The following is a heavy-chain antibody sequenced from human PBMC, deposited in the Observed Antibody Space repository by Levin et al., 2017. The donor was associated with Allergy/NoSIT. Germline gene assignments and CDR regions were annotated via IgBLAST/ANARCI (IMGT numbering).Heavy chain of an antibody. D-gene: IGHD3-22*01. CDR2: ISSSSKTI. V-gene: IGHV3-48*02. CDR3: ARKEGVVIVSVGYGMDV. Sequence: GGSLRLSCAASGFTFSSYSMNWVRQAPGKGLEWVSYISSSSKTIYYADSVEGRFTISRDNAKNSLYLQMNSLRDEDTAVYYCARKEGVVIVSVGYGMDVWGQGTTVTVSS. J-gene: IGHJ6*02. CDR1: GFTFSSYS.